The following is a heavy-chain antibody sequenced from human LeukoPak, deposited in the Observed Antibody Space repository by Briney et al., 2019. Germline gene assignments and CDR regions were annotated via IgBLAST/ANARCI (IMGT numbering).Heavy chain of an antibody. CDR2: ISYDGSNK. CDR1: GFTFSSYG. V-gene: IGHV3-30*18. D-gene: IGHD1-26*01. J-gene: IGHJ6*02. Sequence: GGSLRLSCAASGFTFSSYGMHWVRQAPGKGLEWVAVISYDGSNKYYADSVKGRFTISRDNAKNSLYLQMNSLRAEDTALYYCAKDIYARWELLRGKTYYYYGMDVWGQGTTVTVSS. CDR3: AKDIYARWELLRGKTYYYYGMDV.